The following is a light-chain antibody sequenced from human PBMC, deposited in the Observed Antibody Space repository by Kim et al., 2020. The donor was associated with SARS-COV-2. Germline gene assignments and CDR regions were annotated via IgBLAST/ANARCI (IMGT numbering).Light chain of an antibody. CDR2: DVS. Sequence: GQSVTISCTGTSSDVGRYKYVSWYQQHPGKAPKVMIYDVSVRPSGVPDRFSGSKSGNTASLTVSGLQAEDEADYYCGSYGGSNNWVFGGGTQLTVL. J-gene: IGLJ3*02. CDR3: GSYGGSNNWV. CDR1: SSDVGRYKY. V-gene: IGLV2-8*01.